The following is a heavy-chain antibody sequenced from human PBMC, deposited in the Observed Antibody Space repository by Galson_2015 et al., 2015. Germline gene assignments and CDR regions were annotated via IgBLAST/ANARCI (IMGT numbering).Heavy chain of an antibody. V-gene: IGHV1-69*13. Sequence: SVKVSCKASGGTFSSYAISWVRQAPGQGLEWMGGIIPIFGTANYAQKFQGRVTITADESTSTAYMELSSLRSEDTAVYYCARVEYSYGLLFDYWGQGTLVTVSS. D-gene: IGHD5-18*01. CDR1: GGTFSSYA. J-gene: IGHJ4*02. CDR3: ARVEYSYGLLFDY. CDR2: IIPIFGTA.